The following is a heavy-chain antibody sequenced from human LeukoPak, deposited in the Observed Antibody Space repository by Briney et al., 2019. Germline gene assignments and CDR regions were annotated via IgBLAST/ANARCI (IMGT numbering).Heavy chain of an antibody. CDR2: IYYSGST. V-gene: IGHV4-59*01. D-gene: IGHD3-9*01. J-gene: IGHJ4*02. CDR1: GGSISSYY. Sequence: KTSETLSLTCSVSGGSISSYYWSWIRQPPGKGLEWIGYIYYSGSTNYNPSLKSRVTISVDTSKNQFSLKLSSVTAADTAVYYCARTGKLRYFDWSLDYWGQGTLVTVSS. CDR3: ARTGKLRYFDWSLDY.